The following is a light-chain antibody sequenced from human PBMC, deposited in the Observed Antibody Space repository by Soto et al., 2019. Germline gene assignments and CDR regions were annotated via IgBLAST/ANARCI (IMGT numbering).Light chain of an antibody. CDR3: QQRSNWPQT. CDR2: ESS. V-gene: IGKV3-11*01. CDR1: QSVRSDY. J-gene: IGKJ1*01. Sequence: EIVLTQSPGTLSLSPGERATLSCRASQSVRSDYLAWYQQKPGQAPRLLIYESSNRATGIAARFSGSGSGTDFTLTISSLEPEDFAVYYCQQRSNWPQTFGQGTKVDIK.